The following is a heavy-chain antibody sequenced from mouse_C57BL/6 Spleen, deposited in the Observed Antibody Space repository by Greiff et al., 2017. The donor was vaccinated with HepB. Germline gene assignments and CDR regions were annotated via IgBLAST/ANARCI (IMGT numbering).Heavy chain of an antibody. J-gene: IGHJ4*01. CDR2: INPNNGGT. V-gene: IGHV1-26*01. Sequence: VQLQQSGPELVKPGASVKISCKASGYTFTDYYMNWVKQSHGKSLEWIGDINPNNGGTSYNQKFKGKATVTVDKSSSTAYMELRSLTSEDSAVYYCAREGYRRYYAMDYWGQGTSVTVSS. D-gene: IGHD5-1-1*01. CDR1: GYTFTDYY. CDR3: AREGYRRYYAMDY.